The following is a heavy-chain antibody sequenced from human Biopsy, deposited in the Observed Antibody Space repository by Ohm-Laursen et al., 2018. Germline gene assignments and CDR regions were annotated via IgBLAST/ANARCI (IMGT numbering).Heavy chain of an antibody. Sequence: SLRLSCAASGFTFSDYYMSWIRQAPGKGLEWLSFISWSGTTIFYADSVKGRFTVSRDNAKNSLYLQMNSLTVEDTAVYYCARDGAGSYHDYWGQGTLVTVSS. V-gene: IGHV3-11*01. CDR1: GFTFSDYY. J-gene: IGHJ4*02. CDR2: ISWSGTTI. CDR3: ARDGAGSYHDY. D-gene: IGHD3-10*01.